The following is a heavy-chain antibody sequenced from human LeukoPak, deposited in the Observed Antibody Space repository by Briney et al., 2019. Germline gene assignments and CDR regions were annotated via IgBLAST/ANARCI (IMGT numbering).Heavy chain of an antibody. D-gene: IGHD2-2*01. CDR1: GYTLTELS. J-gene: IGHJ4*02. CDR3: ATGHCSSTSCYGLPYFDY. V-gene: IGHV1-24*01. Sequence: ASVKVSCKVSGYTLTELSMHWVRQAPGKGLERMGGFDPEDGETIYAQKFQGRVTMTEDTSTDTAYMELSSLRSEDTAVYYCATGHCSSTSCYGLPYFDYWGQGTLVTVSS. CDR2: FDPEDGET.